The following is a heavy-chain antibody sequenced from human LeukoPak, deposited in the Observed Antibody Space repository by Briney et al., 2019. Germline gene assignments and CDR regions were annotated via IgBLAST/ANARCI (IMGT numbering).Heavy chain of an antibody. CDR2: ISSSGSTI. Sequence: SGGSLRLSCAASGFTFSSYEMNWVRQAPGKGLEWVSYISSSGSTIYYADSVKGRFTISRDNAKNSLYLQMNSLRAEDTAVYYRARKDTAMADYWGQGTLVTVSS. V-gene: IGHV3-48*03. CDR3: ARKDTAMADY. CDR1: GFTFSSYE. D-gene: IGHD5-18*01. J-gene: IGHJ4*02.